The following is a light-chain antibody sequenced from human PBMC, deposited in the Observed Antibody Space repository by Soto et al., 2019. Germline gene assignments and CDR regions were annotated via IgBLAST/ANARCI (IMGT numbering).Light chain of an antibody. CDR3: QQRRRT. Sequence: EIVLTRSPATLSLSPGERATLSCRASQSVSSYLAWYQQKPGQAPRLLIYDASNRATGIPARFSGSGSGTDFTLTISSLEPEDFAVYYCQQRRRTFGQGTKVEIK. J-gene: IGKJ1*01. CDR1: QSVSSY. V-gene: IGKV3-11*01. CDR2: DAS.